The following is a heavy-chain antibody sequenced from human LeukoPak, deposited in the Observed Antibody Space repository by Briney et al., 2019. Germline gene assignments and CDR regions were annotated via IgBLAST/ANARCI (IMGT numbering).Heavy chain of an antibody. CDR1: GFTFSSYE. CDR3: ARDGYGDYSRNYFDY. CDR2: ISSSGSTI. V-gene: IGHV3-48*03. J-gene: IGHJ4*02. D-gene: IGHD4-17*01. Sequence: GGSLRLSCAASGFTFSSYEMNWDRQAPGRGLEWVSYISSSGSTIYYADSVKGRFTISRDNAKNSLYLQMNSLRAEDTAVYYCARDGYGDYSRNYFDYWGQGTLLTVSS.